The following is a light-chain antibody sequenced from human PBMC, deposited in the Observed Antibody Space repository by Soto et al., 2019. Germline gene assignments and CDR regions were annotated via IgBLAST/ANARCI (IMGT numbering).Light chain of an antibody. Sequence: EIVLTQSPGTLSLSPGERATLSCRAVQSVSNNYLAWYQQKPGQAPGLLIYGASNRATGIPDRFSGSGSGTEFTLTISSLQSEDFAVYYCQQYNDWPPITFGQGTRLEI. CDR2: GAS. CDR1: QSVSNN. CDR3: QQYNDWPPIT. V-gene: IGKV3D-15*01. J-gene: IGKJ5*01.